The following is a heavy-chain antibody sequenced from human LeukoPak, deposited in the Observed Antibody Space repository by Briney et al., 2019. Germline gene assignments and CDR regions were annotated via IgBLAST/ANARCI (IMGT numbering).Heavy chain of an antibody. CDR1: GFAASGFTFSTFG. V-gene: IGHV3-48*01. Sequence: PGGSLRLSCAASGFAASGFTFSTFGMHWVRQAPGKGLEWVSYISSSSSTIYYADSVKGRFTISRDNAKNSLYLQMNSLRAEDTAVYYCAREDATWGYFDYWGQGTLVTVSS. J-gene: IGHJ4*02. CDR2: ISSSSSTI. CDR3: AREDATWGYFDY. D-gene: IGHD2-15*01.